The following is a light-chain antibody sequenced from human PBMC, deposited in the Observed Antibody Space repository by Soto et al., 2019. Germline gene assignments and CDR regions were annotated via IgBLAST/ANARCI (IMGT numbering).Light chain of an antibody. CDR3: QQAYSFPIP. CDR1: QDIAGY. Sequence: DVQVTQSPSSVSASVGDRVTITCRASQDIAGYLACYQHKPGRTPELLIHGASRLQSGVPARFSGSGSGTDFTLSINSLQPEDFATYYCQQAYSFPIPFGQGTRLE. CDR2: GAS. V-gene: IGKV1D-12*01. J-gene: IGKJ5*01.